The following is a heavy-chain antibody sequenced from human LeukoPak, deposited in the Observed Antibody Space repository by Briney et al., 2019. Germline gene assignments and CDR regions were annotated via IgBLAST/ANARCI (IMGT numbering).Heavy chain of an antibody. CDR1: GFTFSSYE. Sequence: QPGGSLRLSCAASGFTFSSYEMNWVRQAPGKGLEWVSYISSSGSTIYYADSVKGRFTISRDNGKNSLYLQMNSLRAEDTAVYYCAREFGASNGSAWYFWFDPWGQGTLVTVSP. V-gene: IGHV3-48*03. CDR3: AREFGASNGSAWYFWFDP. D-gene: IGHD6-19*01. J-gene: IGHJ5*02. CDR2: ISSSGSTI.